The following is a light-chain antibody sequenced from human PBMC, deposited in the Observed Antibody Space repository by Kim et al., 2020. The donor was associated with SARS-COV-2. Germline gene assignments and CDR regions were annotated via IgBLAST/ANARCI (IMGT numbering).Light chain of an antibody. CDR1: QTISTW. CDR3: QHYSRFPYT. Sequence: SASVGDRVTITCRASQTISTWLAWYQQKPGKAPNLLIYLASTLESGVPSRFIGSGSGTEFTLTIDSLQPDDFATYYCQHYSRFPYTFGQGTKLEL. CDR2: LAS. J-gene: IGKJ2*01. V-gene: IGKV1-5*03.